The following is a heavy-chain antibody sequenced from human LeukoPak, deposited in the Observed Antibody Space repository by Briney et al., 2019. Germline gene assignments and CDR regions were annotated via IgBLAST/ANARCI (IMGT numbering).Heavy chain of an antibody. J-gene: IGHJ6*02. CDR1: GYTFTGYY. D-gene: IGHD2-21*02. CDR3: AREYCGGDCYPPPWGYYGIDV. V-gene: IGHV1-2*04. Sequence: ASVKVSCKASGYTFTGYYMHWVRQAPGQGLEWMGWINPNSGGTNYAQKFQGWVTMTRDTSISTAYMELSRLRSDDTAVYYRAREYCGGDCYPPPWGYYGIDVWGQGTTVTVSS. CDR2: INPNSGGT.